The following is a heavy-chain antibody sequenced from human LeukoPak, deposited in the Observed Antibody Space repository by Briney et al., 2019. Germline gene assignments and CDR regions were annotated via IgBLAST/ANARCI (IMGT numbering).Heavy chain of an antibody. CDR1: GGSFSGFY. V-gene: IGHV4-34*01. CDR2: INHSGST. J-gene: IGHJ5*02. Sequence: SEPLSLTRAVYGGSFSGFYWNWLRQPPGKGRDWIGDINHSGSTHYNPSLTSRVTISVDPSKNQFSLNLTSVTAADTAVYYCAPPPYYYETHGYSVAWGQGTLVSVCS. CDR3: APPPYYYETHGYSVA. D-gene: IGHD3-22*01.